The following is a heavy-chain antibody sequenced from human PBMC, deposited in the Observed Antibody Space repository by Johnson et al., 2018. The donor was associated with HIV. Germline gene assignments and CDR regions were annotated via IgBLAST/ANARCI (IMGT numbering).Heavy chain of an antibody. Sequence: QVQLVESGGGVVQPGRSLRLSCAASGFTFSSYAMHWVRQAPGKGLEWVAVISYDGSNKYYADSVKGRFTISRDNSKNTLYLQMNSLTAEDTAVYYWAKGEDGSHDAFDIWGQGTMVTVSS. D-gene: IGHD1-14*01. V-gene: IGHV3-30*04. CDR1: GFTFSSYA. CDR3: AKGEDGSHDAFDI. J-gene: IGHJ3*02. CDR2: ISYDGSNK.